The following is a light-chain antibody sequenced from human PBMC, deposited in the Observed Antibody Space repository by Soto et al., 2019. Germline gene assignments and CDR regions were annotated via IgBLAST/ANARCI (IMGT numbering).Light chain of an antibody. CDR1: SRDVGIYNL. CDR2: EDT. CDR3: CSSAGSSTYV. V-gene: IGLV2-23*01. Sequence: QSALAQPASVSGSPGQSITISCTGTSRDVGIYNLVSWYQLHPGKVPKLIIYEDTKRPSGISSRFSGSESGITAFLTISGLQAEDEADYYCCSSAGSSTYVFGTGTKVTVL. J-gene: IGLJ1*01.